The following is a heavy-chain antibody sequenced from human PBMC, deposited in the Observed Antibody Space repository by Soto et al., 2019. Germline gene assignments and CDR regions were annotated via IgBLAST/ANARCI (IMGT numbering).Heavy chain of an antibody. Sequence: QLQLQESGSGLVKPSQTLSLTCAVSGGSISSGGYSWSWIRQPPGKGLEWIGYIYHSVSTYYNPSLKSRVTISVDRSKNQFSLKLSSVTAAETAMYYCARVQKYYYDSSGYQYYYYGMDVWGHGTTVTVSS. J-gene: IGHJ6*02. V-gene: IGHV4-30-2*01. CDR3: ARVQKYYYDSSGYQYYYYGMDV. CDR1: GGSISSGGYS. CDR2: IYHSVST. D-gene: IGHD3-22*01.